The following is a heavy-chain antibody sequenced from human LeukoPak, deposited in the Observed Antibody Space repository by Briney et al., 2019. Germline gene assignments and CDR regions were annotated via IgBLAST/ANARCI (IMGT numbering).Heavy chain of an antibody. CDR1: GFTVSSNY. Sequence: GGSLRLSCAASGFTVSSNYMSWVRQAPGKGLEWVSVIYSGGSTYYADSVKGRFTISRDNSKNTLYLQMNSLKTEDTAMYYCVRDADGSPDYWGQGTLVTVSS. J-gene: IGHJ4*02. CDR2: IYSGGST. CDR3: VRDADGSPDY. D-gene: IGHD1-26*01. V-gene: IGHV3-53*01.